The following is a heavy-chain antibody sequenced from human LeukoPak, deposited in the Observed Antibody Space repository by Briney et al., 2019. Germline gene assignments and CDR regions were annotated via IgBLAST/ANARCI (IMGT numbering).Heavy chain of an antibody. Sequence: GGSLRLSCAASGFIFSSYGMHWVRQAPGKGLEWVAVISCDGSNKYYADSVKGRFTISRDNSKNTLYLQMNSLRAEDTAVHYCAKGWGYSSGWYASAHFDYWGQGTLVTVSS. CDR1: GFIFSSYG. D-gene: IGHD6-13*01. V-gene: IGHV3-30*18. CDR2: ISCDGSNK. CDR3: AKGWGYSSGWYASAHFDY. J-gene: IGHJ4*02.